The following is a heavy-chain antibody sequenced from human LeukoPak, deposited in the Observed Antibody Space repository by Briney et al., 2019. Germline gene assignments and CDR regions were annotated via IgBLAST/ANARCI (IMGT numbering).Heavy chain of an antibody. CDR2: ISSSSSTI. J-gene: IGHJ4*02. Sequence: GGSLRLSCAASGCTFSSYSMSWVRQAPGKGLEWVSYISSSSSTIYYADSVKGRFTISRDNAKNSLYLQMNSLRAEDTAVYYCAKAKNPPATYYFDYWGQGTLVTVSS. V-gene: IGHV3-48*01. CDR1: GCTFSSYS. CDR3: AKAKNPPATYYFDY.